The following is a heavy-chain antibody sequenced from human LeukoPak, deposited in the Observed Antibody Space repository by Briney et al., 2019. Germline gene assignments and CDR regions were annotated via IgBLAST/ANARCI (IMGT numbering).Heavy chain of an antibody. D-gene: IGHD6-13*01. CDR1: GFTFSSYG. Sequence: GGSLRLSCAASGFTFSSYGMSWVRQAPGKGLEWVSVISGSGGSTYYADSVKGRFTISRDNSKNTLYLQMNSLRAEDTAVYYCAKATMYSSSWYFDYWGQGTLVTVSS. CDR2: ISGSGGST. V-gene: IGHV3-23*01. CDR3: AKATMYSSSWYFDY. J-gene: IGHJ4*02.